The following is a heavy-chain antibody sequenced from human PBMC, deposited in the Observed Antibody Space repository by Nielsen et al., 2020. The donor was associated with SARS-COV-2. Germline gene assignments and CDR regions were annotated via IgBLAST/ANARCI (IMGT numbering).Heavy chain of an antibody. CDR3: ARDGSYGSGSYLLYYYYGMDV. CDR1: GYTFTSYG. V-gene: IGHV1-18*01. D-gene: IGHD3-10*01. Sequence: ASVKVSCKASGYTFTSYGISWVRQAPGQGLEWMGWISAYNGNTNYAQKLQGRVTMTTDTSTSTAYMELRSLRSDDTAVYYCARDGSYGSGSYLLYYYYGMDVWGQGTTVTVSS. CDR2: ISAYNGNT. J-gene: IGHJ6*02.